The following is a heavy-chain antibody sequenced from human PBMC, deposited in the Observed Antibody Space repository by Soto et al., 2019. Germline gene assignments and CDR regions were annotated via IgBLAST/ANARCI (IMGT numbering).Heavy chain of an antibody. CDR1: GYTFTSYD. D-gene: IGHD2-21*01. CDR3: ARNLWGTGDFEY. CDR2: MSPNSGNT. Sequence: QVQLVQSGAEVKNPGASVRVSCKTSGYTFTSYDINWMRQATGQGLEWLGWMSPNSGNTGYAQKFQGRVMMTRDTSTSTAYMELSSLQDEDTAIYYCARNLWGTGDFEYWGQGTLVTVSS. V-gene: IGHV1-8*01. J-gene: IGHJ4*02.